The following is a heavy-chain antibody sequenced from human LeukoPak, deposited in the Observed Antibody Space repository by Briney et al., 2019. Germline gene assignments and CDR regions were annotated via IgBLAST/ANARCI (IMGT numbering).Heavy chain of an antibody. CDR1: GFTFSSYG. CDR3: ASLPYDSSTDAQSY. Sequence: GGSLRLSCAASGFTFSSYGMHWVRQAPGKGLEWVAVISYDGSNKYYADSVKGRFTISRDNSKNTLYLQMNSLRAEDTAVYYCASLPYDSSTDAQSYWGQGTLVTVSS. J-gene: IGHJ4*02. V-gene: IGHV3-30*03. CDR2: ISYDGSNK. D-gene: IGHD3-22*01.